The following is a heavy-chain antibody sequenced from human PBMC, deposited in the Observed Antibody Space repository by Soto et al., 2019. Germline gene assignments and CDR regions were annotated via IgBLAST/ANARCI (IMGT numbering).Heavy chain of an antibody. V-gene: IGHV1-2*04. Sequence: ASVKVSCKASGYTFTGYYMHWVRQAPGQGLEWMGWINPNSGGTNYAQKFQGWVTMTRDTSISTAYMELSRLRSDDTAVYYCARLKWGIDEVFDIWGQGTMVTVSS. J-gene: IGHJ3*02. CDR2: INPNSGGT. D-gene: IGHD3-16*01. CDR3: ARLKWGIDEVFDI. CDR1: GYTFTGYY.